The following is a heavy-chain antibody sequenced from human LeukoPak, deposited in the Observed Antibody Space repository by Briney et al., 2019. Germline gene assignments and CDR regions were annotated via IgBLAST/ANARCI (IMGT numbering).Heavy chain of an antibody. CDR3: ARTAPTRTMIGSGADY. V-gene: IGHV3-21*01. Sequence: GGSLRLSCAASGFTFSTYSMNWVRQAPGKGLEWVSSISSSSYIYNADSVKGRFTISRDNAKNSLYLQMNSLRAEDTAVYYCARTAPTRTMIGSGADYWGQGTLVTVSS. CDR1: GFTFSTYS. D-gene: IGHD3-22*01. J-gene: IGHJ4*02. CDR2: ISSSSYI.